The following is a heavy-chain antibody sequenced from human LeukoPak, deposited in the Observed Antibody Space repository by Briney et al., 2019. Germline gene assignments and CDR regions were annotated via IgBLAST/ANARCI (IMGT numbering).Heavy chain of an antibody. Sequence: GGSLRLSCAASGFTFSSYWMGWVRQAPGKGLEWVANIKQDGSEKYYVDSVKGRFTISRDNAKNSLYLQMNSLRAEDTAVYYCARVEKGYSSGWYRWDFDYWGQGTLVTVSS. CDR3: ARVEKGYSSGWYRWDFDY. CDR2: IKQDGSEK. D-gene: IGHD6-19*01. CDR1: GFTFSSYW. J-gene: IGHJ4*02. V-gene: IGHV3-7*01.